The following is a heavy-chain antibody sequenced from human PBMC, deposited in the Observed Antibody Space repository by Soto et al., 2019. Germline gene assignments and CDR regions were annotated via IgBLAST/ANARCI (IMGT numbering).Heavy chain of an antibody. D-gene: IGHD3-3*01. CDR2: IRSKAYGGTT. CDR1: GFTFSSYA. CDR3: TRDSRQLGRFLEWLLPHTHPLWYYGMDV. Sequence: PGGSLRLSCAASGFTFSSYAMHWFRQAPGKGLEWVGFIRSKAYGGTTEYAASVKGRFTISRDDSKSIAYLQMNSLKTEDTAVYYCTRDSRQLGRFLEWLLPHTHPLWYYGMDVWGQGTTVTVSS. J-gene: IGHJ6*02. V-gene: IGHV3-49*03.